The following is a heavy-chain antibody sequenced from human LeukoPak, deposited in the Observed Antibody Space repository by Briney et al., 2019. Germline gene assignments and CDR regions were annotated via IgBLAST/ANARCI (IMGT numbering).Heavy chain of an antibody. CDR1: GGSLSGYY. CDR2: ITHSGYT. J-gene: IGHJ5*02. V-gene: IGHV4-34*01. CDR3: AASGGPINWFDP. Sequence: PSETLSLTCAVYGGSLSGYYWGCIRQPPGKGLQWIGEITHSGYTNYNPSLQSRVTISVDTTKNQFSLKLSSVTAADTAVYYCAASGGPINWFDPWGQGTLVTVSS. D-gene: IGHD2-15*01.